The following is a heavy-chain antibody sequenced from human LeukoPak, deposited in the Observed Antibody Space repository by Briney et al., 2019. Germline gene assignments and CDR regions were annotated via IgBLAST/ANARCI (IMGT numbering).Heavy chain of an antibody. V-gene: IGHV3-33*01. CDR3: ARDVSEYQLPPYYYYGMDV. D-gene: IGHD2-2*01. Sequence: PGRSLRLSCAASGFTFSSYGMHWVRQAPGKGLEWVAVIWYDGSNKYYADSVKGRFTISRDNSKNTPYLQMNSLRAEDTAVYYCARDVSEYQLPPYYYYGMDVWGQGTTVTVSS. J-gene: IGHJ6*02. CDR1: GFTFSSYG. CDR2: IWYDGSNK.